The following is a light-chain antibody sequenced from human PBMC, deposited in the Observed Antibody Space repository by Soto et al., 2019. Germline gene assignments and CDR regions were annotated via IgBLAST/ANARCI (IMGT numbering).Light chain of an antibody. Sequence: EIVMTQSPATLSVSPGERATLSCRASQSVSTILAWYQQRPGQAPRLLIYGASTRAAGIPARFSGRGSATEFTLTISSLQSEDYAVYYCQQRYNWPLTFGGGTKVDIK. J-gene: IGKJ4*01. CDR2: GAS. V-gene: IGKV3-15*01. CDR1: QSVSTI. CDR3: QQRYNWPLT.